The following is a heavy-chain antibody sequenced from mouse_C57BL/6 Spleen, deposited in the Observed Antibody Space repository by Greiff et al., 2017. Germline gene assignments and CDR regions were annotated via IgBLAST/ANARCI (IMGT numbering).Heavy chain of an antibody. CDR3: ARPVVGDGYFDV. D-gene: IGHD1-1*01. Sequence: LQQPGAELVKPGASVKLSCKASGYTFTSYWMQWVKQRPGQGLEWIGEIDPSDSYTNYNQKFKGKATLTVDTSSSTAYMQLSSLTSEDSAVYYCARPVVGDGYFDVWGTGTTVTVSS. CDR1: GYTFTSYW. CDR2: IDPSDSYT. V-gene: IGHV1-50*01. J-gene: IGHJ1*03.